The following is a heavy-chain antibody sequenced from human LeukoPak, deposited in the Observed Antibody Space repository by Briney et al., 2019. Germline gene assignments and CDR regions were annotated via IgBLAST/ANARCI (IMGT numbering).Heavy chain of an antibody. CDR3: ASSFITMVRGVIMYYYGMDV. Sequence: SVKVSCKASGGTFTNYAINWVRQPPGQGLEWMGRIIPILDVTNYAQKFQGRVTITADQSTSTAYMELSSLRSEDTAVYYCASSFITMVRGVIMYYYGMDVWGQGTTVTVSS. CDR1: GGTFTNYA. J-gene: IGHJ6*02. D-gene: IGHD3-10*01. V-gene: IGHV1-69*04. CDR2: IIPILDVT.